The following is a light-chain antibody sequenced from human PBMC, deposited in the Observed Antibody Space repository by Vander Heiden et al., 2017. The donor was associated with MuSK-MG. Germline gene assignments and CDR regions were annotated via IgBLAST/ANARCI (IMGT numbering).Light chain of an antibody. Sequence: RVTITCRASQGISNYLAWYQQKPGKVPKLLIYPASTLQSGVPSRFSGSGSGTDFTLTISSLQPEDVATYYCQEYNGAPLTFGGGTRVEIK. V-gene: IGKV1-27*01. CDR3: QEYNGAPLT. CDR1: QGISNY. J-gene: IGKJ4*01. CDR2: PAS.